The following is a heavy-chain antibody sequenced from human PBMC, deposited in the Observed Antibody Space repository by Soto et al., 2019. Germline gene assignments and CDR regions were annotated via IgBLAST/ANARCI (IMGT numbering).Heavy chain of an antibody. D-gene: IGHD1-1*01. Sequence: QVHLVQSGAEVKKPGASVKVSCKASGYTFTSYGITWVRQAPGQGLEWMGWISAHNGNTDCAEKLQGRVIVTRDTTTRTGYMEVRSLIYDDAAGHYCGSERYGDYWGQGALVTVSS. CDR3: GSERYGDY. CDR1: GYTFTSYG. CDR2: ISAHNGNT. J-gene: IGHJ4*02. V-gene: IGHV1-18*01.